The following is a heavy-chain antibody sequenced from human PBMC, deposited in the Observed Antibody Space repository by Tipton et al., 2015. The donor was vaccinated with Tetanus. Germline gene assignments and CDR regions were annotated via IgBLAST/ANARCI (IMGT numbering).Heavy chain of an antibody. CDR3: ARVPWGGARRRLGAFDI. CDR1: GGTFSSYA. CDR2: IIPIFGTA. V-gene: IGHV1-69*12. Sequence: QVQLVQSGAEVKKPGSSVKVSCKASGGTFSSYAISWVRQAPGQGLEWMGGIIPIFGTANYAQKFQGRVTITADESTSTAYMELSSRRSKDTAVYYCARVPWGGARRRLGAFDIWGQGTMVTVSS. D-gene: IGHD1-26*01. J-gene: IGHJ3*02.